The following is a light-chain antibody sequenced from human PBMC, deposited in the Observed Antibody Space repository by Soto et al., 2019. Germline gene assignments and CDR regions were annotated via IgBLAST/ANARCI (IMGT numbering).Light chain of an antibody. CDR3: QQYNSYSL. CDR1: QSVGNN. Sequence: EIVLTQSPATLSLSPGERATLSCRASQSVGNNLAWYQQKPGQAPGLLIYEASTRATGIPARFSGSGSGTDFTLTISSLQPDDFATYYCQQYNSYSLFGQGTKVDIK. CDR2: EAS. V-gene: IGKV3-11*01. J-gene: IGKJ1*01.